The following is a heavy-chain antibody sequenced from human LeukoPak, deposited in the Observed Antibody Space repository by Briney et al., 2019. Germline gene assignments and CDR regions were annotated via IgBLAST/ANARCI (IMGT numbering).Heavy chain of an antibody. J-gene: IGHJ5*02. CDR3: ARISCSSTSCYLNWFDP. CDR2: IYHSGST. CDR1: GYSISSGYY. Sequence: SETLSLTYTVSGYSISSGYYWGWIRQPPGKGLEWIGSIYHSGSTYYNPSLKSRFTISVDTSKNQFSLKLSSVTAADTAVYYCARISCSSTSCYLNWFDPWGQGTLVTVSP. V-gene: IGHV4-38-2*02. D-gene: IGHD2-2*01.